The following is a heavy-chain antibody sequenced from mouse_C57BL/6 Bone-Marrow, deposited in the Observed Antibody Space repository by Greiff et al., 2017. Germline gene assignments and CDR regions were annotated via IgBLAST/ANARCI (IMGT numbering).Heavy chain of an antibody. CDR2: ISSGGDYI. D-gene: IGHD1-1*01. V-gene: IGHV5-9-1*02. CDR1: GFTFSSYA. J-gene: IGHJ4*01. CDR3: TRDALSYYYGSSYVDYYAMDY. Sequence: EVKLVESGEGLVKPGGSLKLSCAASGFTFSSYAMSWVRQTPEKRLEWVAYISSGGDYIYYAATVKGRFTISRDNARNTLYLQMSSLKSEDTAMYYCTRDALSYYYGSSYVDYYAMDYWGQGTSVTVSS.